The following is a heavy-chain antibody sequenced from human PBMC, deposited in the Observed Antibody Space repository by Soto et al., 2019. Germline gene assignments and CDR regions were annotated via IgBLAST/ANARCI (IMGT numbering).Heavy chain of an antibody. CDR2: ISYDGSNK. J-gene: IGHJ2*01. D-gene: IGHD4-4*01. Sequence: QVQLVESGGGVVQPGRSLRLSCAASGFTFSSYAMHWVRQAPGKGLEWVAVISYDGSNKYYADSVKGRFTISRDNSKNTLYLQMNRLRLEDTAVYYCARPLWRDDYNWGYFDLWGRGTLVTLSS. V-gene: IGHV3-30-3*01. CDR1: GFTFSSYA. CDR3: ARPLWRDDYNWGYFDL.